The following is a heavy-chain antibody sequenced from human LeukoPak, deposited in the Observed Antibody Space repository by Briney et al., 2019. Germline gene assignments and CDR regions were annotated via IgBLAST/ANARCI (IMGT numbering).Heavy chain of an antibody. Sequence: SETLSLTCTVSGGSISSYYWSWIRQPPGKGLEWIGYIYYSGSTNYNPSLKSRVTISVDTSKNQFSLKLSSVTAADTAVYYCARVGDSSGWYGDYYFDYWGQGTLVTVSS. CDR3: ARVGDSSGWYGDYYFDY. D-gene: IGHD6-19*01. J-gene: IGHJ4*02. CDR2: IYYSGST. CDR1: GGSISSYY. V-gene: IGHV4-59*01.